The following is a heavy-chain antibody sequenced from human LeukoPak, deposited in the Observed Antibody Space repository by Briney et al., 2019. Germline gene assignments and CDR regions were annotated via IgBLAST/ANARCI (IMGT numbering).Heavy chain of an antibody. CDR2: IYYSGST. D-gene: IGHD1-26*01. CDR1: GGSISSYY. J-gene: IGHJ4*02. Sequence: SETLSLTCTVSGGSISSYYWNWIRQPPGRGLEWIGYIYYSGSTNYNPSLKSRVTISVDTSKNQFSLKLSSVTAADTAVYYCARGRDSGSYSRYFDYWGQGTPVTVSS. CDR3: ARGRDSGSYSRYFDY. V-gene: IGHV4-59*01.